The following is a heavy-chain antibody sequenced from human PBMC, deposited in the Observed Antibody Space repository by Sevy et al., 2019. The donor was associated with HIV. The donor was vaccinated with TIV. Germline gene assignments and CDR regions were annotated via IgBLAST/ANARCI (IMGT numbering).Heavy chain of an antibody. V-gene: IGHV3-21*01. CDR1: GFTFNKYN. CDR2: ISSGRNYI. D-gene: IGHD3-10*01. CDR3: AREGSGRY. Sequence: GGSLRLSCAASGFTFNKYNMIWVRQAPGKGLEWVSFISSGRNYIYYADSVRGRFTTSRDNAKNSLYLQMNTLRAEETVVYYCAREGSGRYWGQGTLVTVSS. J-gene: IGHJ4*02.